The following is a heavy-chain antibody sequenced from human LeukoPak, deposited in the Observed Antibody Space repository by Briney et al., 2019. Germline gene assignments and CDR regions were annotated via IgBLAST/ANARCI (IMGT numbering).Heavy chain of an antibody. V-gene: IGHV3-21*01. D-gene: IGHD7-27*01. CDR3: AREGNWGRYFDY. CDR2: ISSSSYI. CDR1: GFTFSSYS. J-gene: IGHJ4*02. Sequence: GGSLRLSCAASGFTFSSYSMNWVRQAPGKGLEWVSSISSSSYIYYADSVKGRFTISRDNAKNSLYLQMNSLRAEDTAVYYCAREGNWGRYFDYWGQGTLVTVSS.